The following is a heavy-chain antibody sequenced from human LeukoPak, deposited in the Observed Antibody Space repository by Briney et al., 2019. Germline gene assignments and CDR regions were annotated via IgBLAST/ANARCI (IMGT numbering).Heavy chain of an antibody. V-gene: IGHV1-18*04. D-gene: IGHD4-17*01. Sequence: ASVKVSFKASGYTFTSYGISWVRQAPGEGGERMGWISAYNGNTNYAQKLQGRVTMTTDTSTSTAYMELRSLRSDDTAVYYCARDDLHGDLDFDYWGQGTLVTVSS. CDR1: GYTFTSYG. CDR3: ARDDLHGDLDFDY. J-gene: IGHJ4*02. CDR2: ISAYNGNT.